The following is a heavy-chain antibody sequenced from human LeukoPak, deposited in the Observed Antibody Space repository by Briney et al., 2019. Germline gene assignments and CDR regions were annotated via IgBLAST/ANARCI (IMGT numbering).Heavy chain of an antibody. J-gene: IGHJ4*02. CDR3: TRGDYYDY. CDR1: GFTFGVYA. V-gene: IGHV3-49*04. CDR2: IRSKPYGGTT. Sequence: GRSLRLSCTASGFTFGVYAMSWVRQAPGKGLEWVGFIRSKPYGGTTEYAASVNGRFTISRDDSNSLAYLQMNSLKTEDTAVYYCTRGDYYDYWGQGTLVTVSS.